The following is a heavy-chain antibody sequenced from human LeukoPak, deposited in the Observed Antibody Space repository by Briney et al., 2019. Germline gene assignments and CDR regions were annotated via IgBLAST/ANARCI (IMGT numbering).Heavy chain of an antibody. CDR1: GDSISSGTYY. Sequence: SQTLSLTCTVSGDSISSGTYYWSWIRQPAGKGLEWIGRVYSSGNTNYNPSLKSRVTISIDTSKNQYSLKQSSVTAADTAAYYCARGVGSSSSNWFDPWGQGTLVTVSS. CDR2: VYSSGNT. V-gene: IGHV4-61*02. CDR3: ARGVGSSSSNWFDP. J-gene: IGHJ5*02. D-gene: IGHD6-6*01.